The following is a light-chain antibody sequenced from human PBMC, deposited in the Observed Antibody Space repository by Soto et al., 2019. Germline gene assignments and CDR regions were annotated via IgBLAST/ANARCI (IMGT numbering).Light chain of an antibody. Sequence: DIQMTQSPSSLSASVGGRVTITCQASQDISNYLNWYQQRPGKAPKLLIYDASNLETGVPSRFSGSGSGTDFTSTISSLQPEDIATYYCQQYNSAPLTFGGGTKVDIK. J-gene: IGKJ4*01. CDR3: QQYNSAPLT. CDR2: DAS. V-gene: IGKV1-33*01. CDR1: QDISNY.